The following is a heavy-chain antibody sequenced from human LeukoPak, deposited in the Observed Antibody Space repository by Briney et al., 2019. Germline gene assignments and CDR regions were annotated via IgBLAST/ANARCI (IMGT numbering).Heavy chain of an antibody. Sequence: GGSLRLSCAASLFTFSSYAMTWVRQAPDKGLEWVSTISGSGGGTYYADSVKGRFTISRDDSKNTLYLQMNSLRADDTAVYYCAKDLGRYRNNFFDYWGQGNLVTVSS. J-gene: IGHJ4*02. D-gene: IGHD1-26*01. CDR1: LFTFSSYA. CDR3: AKDLGRYRNNFFDY. V-gene: IGHV3-23*01. CDR2: ISGSGGGT.